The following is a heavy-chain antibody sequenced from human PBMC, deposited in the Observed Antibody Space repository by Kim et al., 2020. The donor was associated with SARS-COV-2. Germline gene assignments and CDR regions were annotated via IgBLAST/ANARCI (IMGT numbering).Heavy chain of an antibody. J-gene: IGHJ4*02. CDR2: IKSKTDGETT. CDR3: TTAPDASDF. Sequence: GGSLRLSCAASGFTFTNAWMSWVRQAPGRGLELVGHIKSKTDGETTVYVAPVKGRFTISRDDSKNTLYLQMNNLKTEDTAGYYCTTAPDASDFWGQGTLV. V-gene: IGHV3-15*01. CDR1: GFTFTNAW.